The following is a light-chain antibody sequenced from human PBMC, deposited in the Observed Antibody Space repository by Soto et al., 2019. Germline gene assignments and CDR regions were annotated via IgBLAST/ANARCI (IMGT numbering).Light chain of an antibody. CDR3: QQYGGSPVN. V-gene: IGKV3-20*01. CDR2: DAS. J-gene: IGKJ5*01. CDR1: QSVSSY. Sequence: EIVLAQAPATLSLSPGERARLSCRASQSVSSYLAWYQQKPGQAPRLLIYDASTRATGVPDRFSGSGSGTDFTLTISRLEPEDFAVYYCQQYGGSPVNCGQGKRRGIK.